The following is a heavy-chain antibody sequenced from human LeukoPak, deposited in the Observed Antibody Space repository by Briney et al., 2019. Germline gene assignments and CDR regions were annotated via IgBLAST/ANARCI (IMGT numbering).Heavy chain of an antibody. Sequence: PSETLSLTCTVSGGSISSNTYYWGWIRQPPGKGLEWIGSIYHSGSTYYNPSLKSRVTISVDTSKNQFSLKLSSVTAADTAVYYCARRTNYFDYWGQGTLVTVSS. CDR3: ARRTNYFDY. CDR2: IYHSGST. J-gene: IGHJ4*02. V-gene: IGHV4-39*07. CDR1: GGSISSNTYY. D-gene: IGHD1-1*01.